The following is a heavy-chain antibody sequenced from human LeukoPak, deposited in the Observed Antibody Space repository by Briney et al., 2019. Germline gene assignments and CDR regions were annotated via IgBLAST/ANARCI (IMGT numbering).Heavy chain of an antibody. D-gene: IGHD2-15*01. Sequence: SETLSLTCTVSGASISSGNWWSWVRQPPGKGLEWIGEVLHGGSANYNPSLKSRVTMSVDKSRNQFSLNLISVTAADTAVYYCARATSRSDIVVVVAATQMMRAFDIWGQGTMVTVSS. CDR1: GASISSGNW. CDR2: VLHGGSA. J-gene: IGHJ3*02. V-gene: IGHV4-4*02. CDR3: ARATSRSDIVVVVAATQMMRAFDI.